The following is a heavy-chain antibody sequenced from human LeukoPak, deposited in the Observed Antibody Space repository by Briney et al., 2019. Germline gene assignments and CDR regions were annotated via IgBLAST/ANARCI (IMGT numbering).Heavy chain of an antibody. Sequence: ASVKVSCKASGYTYTSYYMHWVRQAPGQGLEWMGIINPSGGSTSYAQKFQGRVTMTRDTSTSTVYMELSSLRSEDTAVYYCARVSLNWNFDYWGQGTLVTVSS. D-gene: IGHD1-1*01. CDR3: ARVSLNWNFDY. CDR2: INPSGGST. CDR1: GYTYTSYY. V-gene: IGHV1-46*01. J-gene: IGHJ4*02.